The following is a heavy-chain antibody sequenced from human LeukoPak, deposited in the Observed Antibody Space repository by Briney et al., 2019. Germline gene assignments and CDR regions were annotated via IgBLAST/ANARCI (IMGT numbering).Heavy chain of an antibody. CDR1: GFTFSSYW. Sequence: GGSLRLSCAASGFTFSSYWMSWVRQAPGKGLEWVANIKQDGSEKYYVDSVKGRFTISRDNAKNSLYLQMNSLRAEDTAVYYCARRITFGGVIVIFDYWGQGTLVTVSS. CDR2: IKQDGSEK. J-gene: IGHJ4*02. V-gene: IGHV3-7*01. D-gene: IGHD3-16*02. CDR3: ARRITFGGVIVIFDY.